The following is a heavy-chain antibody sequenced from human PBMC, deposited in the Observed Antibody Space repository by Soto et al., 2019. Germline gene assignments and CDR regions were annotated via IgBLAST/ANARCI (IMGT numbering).Heavy chain of an antibody. V-gene: IGHV1-69*13. J-gene: IGHJ4*02. Sequence: ASVKVSCKASGGTFSSYAISWVRQAPGQGLEWMGGIIPIFGTANYAQKFQGRVTITADESTSTAYMELSSLRSGDTAVYYCARSPRLDDSLDYWGQGALVTVSS. CDR1: GGTFSSYA. CDR2: IIPIFGTA. D-gene: IGHD2-2*03. CDR3: ARSPRLDDSLDY.